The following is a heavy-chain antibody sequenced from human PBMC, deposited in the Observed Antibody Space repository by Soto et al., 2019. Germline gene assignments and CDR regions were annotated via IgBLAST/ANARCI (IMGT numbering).Heavy chain of an antibody. Sequence: GGSLRLSCASSGLTFTSYSMNWVRQAPGKGLEWVSFIHSSSSTIYYADSVKGRFTISRDNAKNSLYLQMNSLRDEDTAVYYCARDRGYTYGFDFWGQGALVTVSS. CDR1: GLTFTSYS. CDR2: IHSSSSTI. CDR3: ARDRGYTYGFDF. J-gene: IGHJ4*02. V-gene: IGHV3-48*02. D-gene: IGHD5-18*01.